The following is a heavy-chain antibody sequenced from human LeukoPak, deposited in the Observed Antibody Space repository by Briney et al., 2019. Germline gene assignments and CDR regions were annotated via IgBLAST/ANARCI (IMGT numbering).Heavy chain of an antibody. CDR2: ISYDGSNK. D-gene: IGHD2-2*01. V-gene: IGHV3-30*04. CDR3: ARALTPQKYCSSTSCWSGVCDY. Sequence: GRSLRLSCAASGFTFSSYAMHWVRQAPGKGLEWVVVISYDGSNKYYADSVKGRFTISRDNSKNTLYLQMNSLRAEDTAVYYCARALTPQKYCSSTSCWSGVCDYWGQGTLVTVSS. J-gene: IGHJ4*02. CDR1: GFTFSSYA.